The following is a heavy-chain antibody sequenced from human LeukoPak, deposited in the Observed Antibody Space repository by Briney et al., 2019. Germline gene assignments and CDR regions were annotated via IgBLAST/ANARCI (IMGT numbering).Heavy chain of an antibody. CDR2: ISWNSDNI. Sequence: GGSLRLSCAASGFTFDDYAMHWVRQAPGKGLEWVSCISWNSDNIDYADSVKGRFTISRDNSKNTLYLQMNSLRAEDTAVYYCAKDQYYYDSSGYYFDYWGQGTLVTVSS. CDR1: GFTFDDYA. D-gene: IGHD3-22*01. CDR3: AKDQYYYDSSGYYFDY. J-gene: IGHJ4*02. V-gene: IGHV3-9*01.